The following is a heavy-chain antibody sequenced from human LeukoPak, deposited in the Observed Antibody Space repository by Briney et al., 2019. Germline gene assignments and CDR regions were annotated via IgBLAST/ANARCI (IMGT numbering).Heavy chain of an antibody. Sequence: ASVKVSCKASGGTFSSYAISWVRQAPGQGLEWMGRIIPIFGTANYAQKFQGRVTITTDESTSTAYMELSSLRSEDTAVHYYARVRVGATSDYWGQGTLVTVSS. CDR2: IIPIFGTA. CDR1: GGTFSSYA. CDR3: ARVRVGATSDY. J-gene: IGHJ4*02. V-gene: IGHV1-69*05. D-gene: IGHD1-26*01.